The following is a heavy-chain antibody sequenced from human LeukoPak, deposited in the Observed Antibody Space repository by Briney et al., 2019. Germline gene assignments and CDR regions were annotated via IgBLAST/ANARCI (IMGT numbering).Heavy chain of an antibody. CDR3: ARDCVGQQLAQDWFDP. D-gene: IGHD6-13*01. Sequence: SETLSLTCTVSGYSISSGYYWGWIRQPPGEGLEWIGSIYHSGSTYYNPSLKSRVTISVDTSKNQFSLKLSSVTAADTAVYYCARDCVGQQLAQDWFDPWGQGTLVTVSS. J-gene: IGHJ5*02. V-gene: IGHV4-38-2*02. CDR1: GYSISSGYY. CDR2: IYHSGST.